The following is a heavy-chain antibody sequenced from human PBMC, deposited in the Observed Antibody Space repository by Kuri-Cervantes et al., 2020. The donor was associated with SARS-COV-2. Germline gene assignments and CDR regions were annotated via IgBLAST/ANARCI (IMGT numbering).Heavy chain of an antibody. J-gene: IGHJ2*01. CDR3: ARDIRYSSSWYSRGYFDL. CDR2: ISSSSSYI. V-gene: IGHV3-21*01. D-gene: IGHD6-13*01. CDR1: GFTFSSYA. Sequence: GGSLRLSCAASGFTFSSYAMSWVRQAPGKGLEWVSSISSSSSYIYYADSVKGRFTISRDNAKNSLYLQMNSLRAEDTAVYYCARDIRYSSSWYSRGYFDLWGRGTLVTVSS.